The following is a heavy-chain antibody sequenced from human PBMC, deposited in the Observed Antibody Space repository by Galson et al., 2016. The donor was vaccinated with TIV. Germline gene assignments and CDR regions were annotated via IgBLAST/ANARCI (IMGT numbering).Heavy chain of an antibody. V-gene: IGHV3-21*06. CDR1: GFSFSSYT. CDR2: ISTTSNYI. CDR3: ARRGNYLSDAFDI. J-gene: IGHJ3*02. D-gene: IGHD1-7*01. Sequence: SLRLSCAVSGFSFSSYTMIWVRQAPGKGLEWVASISTTSNYIYYDDSLKGRFPISRDNAEDSLYLQINNLKAEDTALYYCARRGNYLSDAFDIWGQGTMVTVSS.